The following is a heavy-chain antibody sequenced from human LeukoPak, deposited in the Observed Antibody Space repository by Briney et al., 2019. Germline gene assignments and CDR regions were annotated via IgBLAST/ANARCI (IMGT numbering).Heavy chain of an antibody. CDR3: ARPWKGY. CDR1: GGSFSGYY. CDR2: INHSGST. Sequence: SETLSLTCAVYGGSFSGYYWSWIRQPPGKGLEWIGEINHSGSTNYNPSLKSRVTISVDTSKNQFSLKLSSVTAADTAVYYCARPWKGYWGRGTLVTVSS. J-gene: IGHJ4*02. D-gene: IGHD1-1*01. V-gene: IGHV4-34*01.